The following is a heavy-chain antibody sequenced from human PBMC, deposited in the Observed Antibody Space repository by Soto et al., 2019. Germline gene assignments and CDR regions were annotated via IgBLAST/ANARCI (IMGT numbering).Heavy chain of an antibody. CDR1: GFIFSNSV. D-gene: IGHD6-19*01. J-gene: IGHJ5*02. V-gene: IGHV3-23*01. CDR2: ISASGTST. CDR3: AKGSRHSSGTDWFDT. Sequence: EEQLLELGGGLVQPGGSLRLSCAASGFIFSNSVMNWVRQAPGKGLEWVSAISASGTSTHFADSVKGRFTISRDNPKNTVYLQMNSLRAEDTAVYYCAKGSRHSSGTDWFDTWGQGTLVTVSS.